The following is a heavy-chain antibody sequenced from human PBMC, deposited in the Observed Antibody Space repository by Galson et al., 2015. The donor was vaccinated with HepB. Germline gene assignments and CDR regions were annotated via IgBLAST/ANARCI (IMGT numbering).Heavy chain of an antibody. V-gene: IGHV3-20*01. D-gene: IGHD5-12*01. CDR2: INWNGGST. J-gene: IGHJ3*02. CDR1: GFTFDDYG. Sequence: SLRLSCAASGFTFDDYGMSWVRQAPGKGLEWVSGINWNGGSTGYADSVKGRFTISRDNAKNSLYLQMNSLRAEDTALYHCASKSGSEAFDIWGQGTMVTVSS. CDR3: ASKSGSEAFDI.